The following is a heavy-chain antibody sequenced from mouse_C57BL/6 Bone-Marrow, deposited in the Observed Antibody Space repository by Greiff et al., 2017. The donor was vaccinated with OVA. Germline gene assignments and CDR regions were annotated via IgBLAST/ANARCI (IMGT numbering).Heavy chain of an antibody. J-gene: IGHJ4*01. V-gene: IGHV1-81*01. Sequence: VQLQQSGAELARPGASVKLSCKASGYTFTSYGISWVKQRTGQGLEWIGEIYPRSGNTYYNEKFKGKATLTADKSSSTAYMELRSLTSEDSAVYFCARTGAYDGYYGDYAMDYWGQGTSVTVSS. CDR1: GYTFTSYG. CDR2: IYPRSGNT. CDR3: ARTGAYDGYYGDYAMDY. D-gene: IGHD2-3*01.